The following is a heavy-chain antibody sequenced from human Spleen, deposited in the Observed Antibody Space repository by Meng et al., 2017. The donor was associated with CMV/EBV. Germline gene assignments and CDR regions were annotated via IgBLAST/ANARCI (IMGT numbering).Heavy chain of an antibody. CDR1: FHNYA. Sequence: FHNYAISWVRQAPGQGLEWMGGFIPVFGAPDYAQRFQDRLTIATGESTGSASMELSGLRFEDTAVYFCARGPKIPLGGVNLWPLEHWGQGSLVTVSS. J-gene: IGHJ4*02. CDR3: ARGPKIPLGGVNLWPLEH. D-gene: IGHD3-16*01. CDR2: FIPVFGAP. V-gene: IGHV1-69*05.